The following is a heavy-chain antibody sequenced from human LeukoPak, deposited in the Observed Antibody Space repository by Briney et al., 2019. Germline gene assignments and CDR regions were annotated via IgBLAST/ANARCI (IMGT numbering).Heavy chain of an antibody. CDR3: ARGGRSSGWYYFDY. J-gene: IGHJ4*02. CDR2: IYYSGST. V-gene: IGHV4-39*07. Sequence: SETLSLTCTVSGGSISSSSYYWGWIRQPPGKGLEWIGSIYYSGSTYYNSSLKSRVTISVDTSKNQFSLKLSSVTAADTAVYYCARGGRSSGWYYFDYWGQGTLVTVSS. CDR1: GGSISSSSYY. D-gene: IGHD6-19*01.